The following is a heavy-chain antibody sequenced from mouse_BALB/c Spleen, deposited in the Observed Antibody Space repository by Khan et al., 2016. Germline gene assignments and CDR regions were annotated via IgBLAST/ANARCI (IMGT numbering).Heavy chain of an antibody. CDR2: IHYSGNT. J-gene: IGHJ4*01. D-gene: IGHD2-10*02. V-gene: IGHV3-1*02. CDR3: ASYGNYGYYFCMEY. CDR1: GYSITSGYS. Sequence: EVQLQEAGPDLVKPSQSLSLTCTVTGYSITSGYSWHWIRQFPGNKLEWMGHIHYSGNTNYNPSLKSRVSITRDTSKNQFFLQLSSVTTEDTATYYCASYGNYGYYFCMEYWGQGTSVTVSS.